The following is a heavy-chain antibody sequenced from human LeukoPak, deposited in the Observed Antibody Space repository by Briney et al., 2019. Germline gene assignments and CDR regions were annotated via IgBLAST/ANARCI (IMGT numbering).Heavy chain of an antibody. CDR3: AREEGIAARFYGMDV. CDR2: ISAYNGNT. V-gene: IGHV1-18*01. D-gene: IGHD6-6*01. CDR1: GYTFTSYG. J-gene: IGHJ6*02. Sequence: EASVKVSCKASGYTFTSYGISWVRQAPGQGLEWMGWISAYNGNTNYAQKLQGRVTMTTDTSTSTAYMELRSLRSDDTAVYNCAREEGIAARFYGMDVWGQGTTVTVSS.